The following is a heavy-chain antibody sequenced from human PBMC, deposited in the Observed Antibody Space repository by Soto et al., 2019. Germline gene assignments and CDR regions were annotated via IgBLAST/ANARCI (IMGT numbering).Heavy chain of an antibody. J-gene: IGHJ3*02. Sequence: QLVASGGGLIQPGESLTLSCEASGFSVTNNYMYWVRQAPGKGLEWVSLIYSGGGTHYADFVNGRFIISRDNSKNTLHLQMDKLRAEDTAIYYCARDIACISSSCQGDNFDIWGRGTLVTVSP. CDR2: IYSGGGT. CDR3: ARDIACISSSCQGDNFDI. CDR1: GFSVTNNY. V-gene: IGHV3-53*01. D-gene: IGHD2-2*01.